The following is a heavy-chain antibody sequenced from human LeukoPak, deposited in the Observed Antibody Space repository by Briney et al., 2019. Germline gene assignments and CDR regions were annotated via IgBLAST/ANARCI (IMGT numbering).Heavy chain of an antibody. Sequence: GGSLRLSCAASGFTFSSYSMNWVRQAPGKGVEWVSSISSSSSYIYYADSVKGRFSISRDNAKNSLYLQMNSLRAEDTAVYYCARGVITYYYDYWGQGTLVTVSS. D-gene: IGHD2-21*01. CDR1: GFTFSSYS. CDR2: ISSSSSYI. CDR3: ARGVITYYYDY. V-gene: IGHV3-21*01. J-gene: IGHJ4*02.